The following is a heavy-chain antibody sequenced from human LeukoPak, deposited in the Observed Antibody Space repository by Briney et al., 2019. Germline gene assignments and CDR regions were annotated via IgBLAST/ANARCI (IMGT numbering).Heavy chain of an antibody. CDR2: IYHNGIT. CDR3: ASIGLVVVGTDYYYYGIDV. Sequence: SETLSLTCAVSGGSISSSNWWSWFRQPPGKGLAWIGEIYHNGITNYNPSLKSRVTMSVDKSKNQFSLKLTSVTAADTAVYYCASIGLVVVGTDYYYYGIDVWGQGTTVTVSS. CDR1: GGSISSSNW. V-gene: IGHV4-4*02. D-gene: IGHD6-13*01. J-gene: IGHJ6*02.